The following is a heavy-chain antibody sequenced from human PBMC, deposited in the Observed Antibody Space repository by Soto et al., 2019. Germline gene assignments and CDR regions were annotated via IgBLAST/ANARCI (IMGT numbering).Heavy chain of an antibody. Sequence: QVQLVQSGAEVKKPGASVKVSCKASGYTFIGYYIHCERQAPGLGLEWMGWINPNSGGTYYAQKFQGWVTMTRDTSISTVYMDLSRLKSDDTAFYYCARDLAHGSGRYYDYWGQGTLVTVSS. J-gene: IGHJ4*02. D-gene: IGHD3-10*01. CDR1: GYTFIGYY. CDR2: INPNSGGT. V-gene: IGHV1-2*04. CDR3: ARDLAHGSGRYYDY.